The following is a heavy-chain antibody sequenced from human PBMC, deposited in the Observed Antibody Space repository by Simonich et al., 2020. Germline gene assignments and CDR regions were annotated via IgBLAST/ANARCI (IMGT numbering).Heavy chain of an antibody. CDR1: GGSFSGYY. CDR3: ARCGLVNYDILTGYHNWFDP. D-gene: IGHD3-9*01. J-gene: IGHJ5*02. Sequence: QVQLQQWGAGLLKPSETLSLTCAVYGGSFSGYYWSWIRQPPGKGLEWIEEINHSVRTNNNPAFKSRVTRSVETAKNQFSLKRSSVTAADTAVYYCARCGLVNYDILTGYHNWFDPWGQGTLVTVSS. V-gene: IGHV4-34*01. CDR2: INHSVRT.